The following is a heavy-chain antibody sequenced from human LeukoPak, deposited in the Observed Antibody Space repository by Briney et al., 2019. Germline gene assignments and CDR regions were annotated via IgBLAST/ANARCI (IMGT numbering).Heavy chain of an antibody. D-gene: IGHD3-16*02. Sequence: GGSLRLSCAASGFTFSSYGMHWVRQAPGKGLEWVAVIWYDGSNKYYADSVKGRFTISRDNPKNTLYLQMNSLRAEDTAVYYCARENYDYVWGSYRYDYWGQGTLVTVSS. CDR3: ARENYDYVWGSYRYDY. V-gene: IGHV3-33*01. CDR2: IWYDGSNK. CDR1: GFTFSSYG. J-gene: IGHJ4*02.